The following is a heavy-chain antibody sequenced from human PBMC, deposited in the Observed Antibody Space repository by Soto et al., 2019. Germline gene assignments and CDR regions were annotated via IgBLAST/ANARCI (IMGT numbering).Heavy chain of an antibody. V-gene: IGHV4-59*01. CDR3: ARDISYYYGPGPGTYGMDV. J-gene: IGHJ6*04. CDR2: IYYSGST. CDR1: GVYISSYY. D-gene: IGHD3-10*01. Sequence: SETMSLTSTFSGVYISSYYVILIRQTQGKGLEWIGYIYYSGSTNYNPSLKSRVTISVDTSKNQFSLKLSSVTAADTAVYYCARDISYYYGPGPGTYGMDVGGKGPRVTVS.